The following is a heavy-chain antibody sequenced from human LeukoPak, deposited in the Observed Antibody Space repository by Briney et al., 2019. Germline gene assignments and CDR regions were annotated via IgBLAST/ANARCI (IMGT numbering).Heavy chain of an antibody. CDR3: ARVGSYRLRENYFDY. D-gene: IGHD1-26*01. CDR1: GFTFSSYS. J-gene: IGHJ4*02. V-gene: IGHV3-21*01. Sequence: GGSLRLSCAASGFTFSSYSMNWVRQAPGKGLEWVSSISSSSSYIYYADSVKGRFTISRDNAKNSLYLQMNSLRAEDTAVYYCARVGSYRLRENYFDYWGQGTLVTVSS. CDR2: ISSSSSYI.